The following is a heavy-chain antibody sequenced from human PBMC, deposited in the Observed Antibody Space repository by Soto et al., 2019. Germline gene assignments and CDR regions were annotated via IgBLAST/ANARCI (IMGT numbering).Heavy chain of an antibody. V-gene: IGHV1-8*01. J-gene: IGHJ6*02. D-gene: IGHD3-16*01. CDR2: LNPNSGNT. CDR3: ARGRWAAGGPYYYYRMDV. Sequence: QVQLVQSGADLKKPGASVKVSCKSSGYTFTSYDINLVRQATGQGLEWMAWLNPNSGNTGYAQQFQGRDTMTRNTSINTAYMDLSSLRTEETAVYYCARGRWAAGGPYYYYRMDVWGQGTTVTVSS. CDR1: GYTFTSYD.